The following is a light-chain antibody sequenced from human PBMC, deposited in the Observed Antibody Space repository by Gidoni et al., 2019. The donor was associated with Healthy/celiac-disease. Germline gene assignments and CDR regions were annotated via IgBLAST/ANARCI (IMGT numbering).Light chain of an antibody. J-gene: IGKJ4*01. Sequence: DIVLTHSPSPLALSLGERATINCKSSQSVLYSSNNKNYLAWYQQKPGQPPKLLIYWASTRESGVPDRFSGSGSGTDFTLTISSLQAEDVAVYYCQQYYSTPLTFGGGTKVEIK. V-gene: IGKV4-1*01. CDR1: QSVLYSSNNKNY. CDR3: QQYYSTPLT. CDR2: WAS.